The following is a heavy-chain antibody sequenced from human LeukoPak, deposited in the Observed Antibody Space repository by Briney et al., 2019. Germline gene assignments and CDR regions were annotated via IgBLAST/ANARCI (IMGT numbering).Heavy chain of an antibody. J-gene: IGHJ5*02. CDR3: ARVKSGVTWWFDP. D-gene: IGHD3-10*01. V-gene: IGHV3-11*01. CDR2: ISSSGSTI. Sequence: GGSLRLSCAASGFTFSDYYMSWIRQAPGKGLEWVSYISSSGSTIYYADSVKGRFTISRDNAKNSLYLQMNSLRAEDTAVYYSARVKSGVTWWFDPWGQGTLVTVSS. CDR1: GFTFSDYY.